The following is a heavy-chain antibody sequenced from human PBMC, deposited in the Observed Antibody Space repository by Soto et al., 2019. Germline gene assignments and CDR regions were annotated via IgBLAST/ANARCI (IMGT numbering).Heavy chain of an antibody. D-gene: IGHD3-10*01. CDR2: INHSGST. J-gene: IGHJ6*03. V-gene: IGHV4-30-2*01. CDR3: ARVRVTMVRGVVKSYYYYYMDV. Sequence: SETLCLTYAVSGGSIISLGCRWSWIRQPPGKGLEWIGEINHSGSTNYNPSLKSRVTISVDTSKNQFSLKLSSVTAADTAVYYCARVRVTMVRGVVKSYYYYYMDVWGKGTTVTVSS. CDR1: GGSIISLGCR.